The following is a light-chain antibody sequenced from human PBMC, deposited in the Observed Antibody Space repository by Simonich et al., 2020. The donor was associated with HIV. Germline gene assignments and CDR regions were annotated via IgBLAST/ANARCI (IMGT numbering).Light chain of an antibody. V-gene: IGKV2-28*01. CDR3: MQALQTPFT. Sequence: DIVMTQSPLSLPVTPGEPASISCKSSQSLLPINAYNYLDWYLQKPGQSPQLLIYLGSNRASGVPDRFSGSGSGTEFTLKISRVEAGDVGVYYCMQALQTPFTFGPGTKVDIK. CDR2: LGS. J-gene: IGKJ3*01. CDR1: QSLLPINAYNY.